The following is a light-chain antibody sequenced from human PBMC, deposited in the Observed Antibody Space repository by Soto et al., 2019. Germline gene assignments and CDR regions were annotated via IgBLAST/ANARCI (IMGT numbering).Light chain of an antibody. J-gene: IGLJ2*01. CDR1: KLGDKY. Sequence: SYELTQPPSVSVSPGQTASITFSGDKLGDKYACWYQQKPGQSPVLVIYQHSKRPSGIPERFSGSNSGNTATLTISGTQAMDEADYYCQAWDSSTDVVFGGGTKVTVL. CDR3: QAWDSSTDVV. V-gene: IGLV3-1*01. CDR2: QHS.